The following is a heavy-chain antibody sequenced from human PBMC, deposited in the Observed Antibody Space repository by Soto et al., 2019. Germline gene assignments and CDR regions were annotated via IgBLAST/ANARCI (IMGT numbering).Heavy chain of an antibody. Sequence: QLQLQESGPGLVKPSETLSLNCTVSGGSISSSSYYWGWIRQPPGKGLQWIGSIYFTGNTYYNPSLKSRVTISVDTSKNQFSLKLSSVTAAYTAVYDCAKDWLGRADYWGQGTLVNVSS. CDR2: IYFTGNT. CDR3: AKDWLGRADY. J-gene: IGHJ4*02. V-gene: IGHV4-39*01. D-gene: IGHD6-19*01. CDR1: GGSISSSSYY.